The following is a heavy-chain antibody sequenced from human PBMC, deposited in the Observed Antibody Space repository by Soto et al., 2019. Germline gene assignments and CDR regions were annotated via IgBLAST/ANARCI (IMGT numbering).Heavy chain of an antibody. CDR1: GFTFSSFA. J-gene: IGHJ4*02. CDR3: AKPSPSSGSNRPFDS. Sequence: EVLLLESGGGLIQPGGSLRLSCAASGFTFSSFAMDWVRQAPGKGLEWVSGISGSGGSTYYADSVKGRFTISRDNSKHTLYLQMNSMRVDDTAIYFCAKPSPSSGSNRPFDSWGEGTLVTVSS. V-gene: IGHV3-23*01. D-gene: IGHD1-26*01. CDR2: ISGSGGST.